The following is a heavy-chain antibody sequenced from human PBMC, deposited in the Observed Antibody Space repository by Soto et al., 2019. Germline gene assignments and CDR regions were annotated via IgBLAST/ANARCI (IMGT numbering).Heavy chain of an antibody. CDR1: GDSFSSSNW. V-gene: IGHV4-4*02. Sequence: QVQLQESGPGLVEPSGTLPLTCGVSGDSFSSSNWWTWVRQPPGKGLEWIGDILHTGHTDYSPSLRSRLTISIDSSKKEFSLTLTSVTATDTAIYYCARSPRRVDGKWYLDYWGQGVLVTVSS. CDR2: ILHTGHT. CDR3: ARSPRRVDGKWYLDY. J-gene: IGHJ4*02. D-gene: IGHD2-15*01.